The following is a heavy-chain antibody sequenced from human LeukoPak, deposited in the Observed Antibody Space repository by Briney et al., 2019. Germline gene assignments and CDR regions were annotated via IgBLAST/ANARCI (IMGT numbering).Heavy chain of an antibody. Sequence: GASVKVSCKASGYTFTNYYMHWVRQAPGQGLEWMGIINPRGGSTTYAQKFQDRVTLTRDTSTSTVYMELSSLRSEDTAVYYCARDLTDSYDSSGYYPEYWGQGTLVTVSS. V-gene: IGHV1-46*01. CDR2: INPRGGST. CDR1: GYTFTNYY. J-gene: IGHJ4*02. D-gene: IGHD3-22*01. CDR3: ARDLTDSYDSSGYYPEY.